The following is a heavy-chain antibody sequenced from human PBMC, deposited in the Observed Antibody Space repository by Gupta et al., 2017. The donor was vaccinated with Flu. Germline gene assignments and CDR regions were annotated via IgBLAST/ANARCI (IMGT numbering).Heavy chain of an antibody. CDR2: IGGGGDT. J-gene: IGHJ3*01. Sequence: EVQLLESGGGLVQRGGSLRLPCAAPGFTFNILAMDWVRQAPGKGLEWVAHIGGGGDTHYAASVKGRFTISRDNAKNTLYLQLNDLTVEDTAVYYCARDFYSQLLDALDLWGQGTLVTVSS. V-gene: IGHV3-23*01. CDR1: GFTFNILA. CDR3: ARDFYSQLLDALDL. D-gene: IGHD2-2*01.